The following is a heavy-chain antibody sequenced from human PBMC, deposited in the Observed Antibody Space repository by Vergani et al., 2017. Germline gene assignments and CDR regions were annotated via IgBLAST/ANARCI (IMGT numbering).Heavy chain of an antibody. CDR1: GGSISSGGYY. J-gene: IGHJ4*02. D-gene: IGHD2-21*02. Sequence: QVQLQESGPGLVKPSQTLSLTCTVSGGSISSGGYYWSWCRQHPGKGLEWIGYIYYSGSTYYNPSLKSRVTISVDTSKNQFSLKLSSVTAADTAVYYCARGWGVVTPYFDYWGQGTLVTFSS. CDR3: ARGWGVVTPYFDY. V-gene: IGHV4-31*03. CDR2: IYYSGST.